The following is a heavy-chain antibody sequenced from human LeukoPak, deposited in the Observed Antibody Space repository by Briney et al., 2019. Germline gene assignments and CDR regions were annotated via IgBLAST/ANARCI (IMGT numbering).Heavy chain of an antibody. J-gene: IGHJ4*02. CDR3: ARDQEGFDY. V-gene: IGHV1-69*05. CDR2: IIPIFGTA. CDR1: GGTFSSYT. Sequence: AASVKVSCRASGGTFSSYTISWVRQAPGQGLEWMGGIIPIFGTASYAQKFQGRVTVTRDTSTSTVHMELSGLRSEDTAVYYCARDQEGFDYWGQGTLVTVSS.